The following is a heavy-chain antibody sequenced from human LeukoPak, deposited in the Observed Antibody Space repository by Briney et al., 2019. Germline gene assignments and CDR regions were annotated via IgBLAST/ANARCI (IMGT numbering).Heavy chain of an antibody. V-gene: IGHV3-30-3*01. CDR2: ISYDGSNK. J-gene: IGHJ6*02. D-gene: IGHD6-19*01. Sequence: PGGSLRLSCAASGFTFSSYAMHWVRQAPGKGLEWVAVISYDGSNKYYADSVKGRFTISRDNSKNTLYLQMNSLRAEDTAVYYCARDEGIAVAGYYGMDVWGQGTTVTVSS. CDR1: GFTFSSYA. CDR3: ARDEGIAVAGYYGMDV.